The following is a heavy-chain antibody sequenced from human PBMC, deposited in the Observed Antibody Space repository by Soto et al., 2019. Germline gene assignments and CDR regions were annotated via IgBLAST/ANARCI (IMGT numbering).Heavy chain of an antibody. J-gene: IGHJ4*02. D-gene: IGHD2-2*01. V-gene: IGHV3-23*01. CDR1: GFTFSNHA. Sequence: EVQLLESGGALLQPGGSLRLSCAASGFTFSNHAMHWVRQAPGKGLEWVSTISDSGSTYYADSVKGRFTITRDNSKNTLYLQMNSLRAEDTALYYGARDPGGHYCTSTSCLYFFDRWSQGTLVIVSS. CDR3: ARDPGGHYCTSTSCLYFFDR. CDR2: ISDSGST.